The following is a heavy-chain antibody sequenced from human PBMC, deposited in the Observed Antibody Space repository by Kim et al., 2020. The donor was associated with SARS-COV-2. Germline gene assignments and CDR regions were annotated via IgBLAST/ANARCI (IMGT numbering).Heavy chain of an antibody. CDR2: IYYSGST. D-gene: IGHD3-10*01. V-gene: IGHV4-59*01. Sequence: SETLSLTCTVSGGSISSYYWSWIRQPPGKGLEWIGYIYYSGSTNYNPSLKSRVTISVDTSKNQFSLKLSSVTAADTAVYYCARDDGDPYYYYGMDVWGQGTTVTVSS. CDR1: GGSISSYY. CDR3: ARDDGDPYYYYGMDV. J-gene: IGHJ6*02.